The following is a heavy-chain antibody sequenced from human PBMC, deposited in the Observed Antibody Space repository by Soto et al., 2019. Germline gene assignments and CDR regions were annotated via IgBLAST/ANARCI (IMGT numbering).Heavy chain of an antibody. CDR1: GFNFWDYA. Sequence: VGSLRLSCAASGFNFWDYALSWARLAPGKGLEWISAISDTGTYTYYADSVKGRFTISRDNAKNSLYLQMNSLRAEDTAVYYCARDLLQSATYYYYYGMDVWGQGTTLTVSS. D-gene: IGHD4-4*01. CDR3: ARDLLQSATYYYYYGMDV. CDR2: ISDTGTYT. V-gene: IGHV3-21*01. J-gene: IGHJ6*02.